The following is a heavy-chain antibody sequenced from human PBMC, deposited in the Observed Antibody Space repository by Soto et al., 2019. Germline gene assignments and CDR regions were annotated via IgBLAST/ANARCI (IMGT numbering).Heavy chain of an antibody. CDR1: GFTFNNFA. J-gene: IGHJ2*01. CDR3: ARDPIATGGVRHFDL. Sequence: QVQLVESGGGVVQPGTSLRLSCAASGFTFNNFAMHWVRQAPGKGLEWVTVVAYDGRDKYYADSVKGRFTISRDNSKNTLYLQMDSLRVEDTAVYYCARDPIATGGVRHFDLWGRGTLVTVST. D-gene: IGHD6-13*01. CDR2: VAYDGRDK. V-gene: IGHV3-30*04.